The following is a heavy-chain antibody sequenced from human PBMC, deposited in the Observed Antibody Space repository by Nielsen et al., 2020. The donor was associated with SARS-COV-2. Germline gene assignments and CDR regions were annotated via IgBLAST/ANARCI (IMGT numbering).Heavy chain of an antibody. J-gene: IGHJ4*02. CDR3: TRLMTSGSSDY. V-gene: IGHV3-73*01. Sequence: LSLTCAASGFTFSGSAMHWVRQASGKGLEWVGRIRSKANSYATAYAASVKGRFTISRDDSKNTAYLQMNSLKTEDTAVYYCTRLMTSGSSDYWGQGTLVTVSS. D-gene: IGHD1-26*01. CDR2: IRSKANSYAT. CDR1: GFTFSGSA.